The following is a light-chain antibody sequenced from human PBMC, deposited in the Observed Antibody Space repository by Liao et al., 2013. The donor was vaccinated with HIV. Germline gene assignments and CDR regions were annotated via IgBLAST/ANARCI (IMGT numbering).Light chain of an antibody. J-gene: IGLJ2*01. CDR1: KLGDKY. CDR3: QVWDSDGDYVV. Sequence: SYELTQPPSVSVSPGQTASITCSGDKLGDKYACWYQQKPGQAPVLAIYEDRNRPAGFPGRFSGSNSGITATLSINRVEAGDEADYYCQVWDSDGDYVVFGGGTKLTVL. CDR2: EDR. V-gene: IGLV3-1*01.